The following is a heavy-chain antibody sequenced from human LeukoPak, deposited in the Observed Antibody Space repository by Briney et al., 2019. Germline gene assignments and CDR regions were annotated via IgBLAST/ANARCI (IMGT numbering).Heavy chain of an antibody. CDR1: SGSFSGYY. Sequence: SETLSLTCAVYSGSFSGYYWNWIRQSPGKGLEWIGGINHSGSTNYNPSLKSRVTISVDTSKNQFSLKLSSVTAADTAVYYCARVYHYYYGMDVWGQGTTVTVSS. V-gene: IGHV4-34*01. J-gene: IGHJ6*02. D-gene: IGHD2/OR15-2a*01. CDR3: ARVYHYYYGMDV. CDR2: INHSGST.